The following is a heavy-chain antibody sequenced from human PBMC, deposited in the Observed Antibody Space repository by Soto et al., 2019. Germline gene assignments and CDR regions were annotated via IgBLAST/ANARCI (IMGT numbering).Heavy chain of an antibody. Sequence: SLRLSCDASGFTFSSYSMNFVRHAPGKGLEWVSSISSSSSYIYYADSVKGRFTISRDNAKNSLYLQMNSLRAEDTAVYYCASFLEWLSAYYYGMDVWGQGTTVTVSS. J-gene: IGHJ6*02. CDR3: ASFLEWLSAYYYGMDV. CDR1: GFTFSSYS. D-gene: IGHD3-3*01. CDR2: ISSSSSYI. V-gene: IGHV3-21*01.